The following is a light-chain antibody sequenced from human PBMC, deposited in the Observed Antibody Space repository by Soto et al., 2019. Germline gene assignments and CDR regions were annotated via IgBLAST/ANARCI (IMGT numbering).Light chain of an antibody. Sequence: EIVMTQSPATLSVSPGERATLSCRASHSVSSRLAWYQQKPGQAPRLLIYGASTRATGLPARFSGSGSGTEFTLTIRSLQSEDLAVYYCQHYTNWPLTFGGGTKVEIK. CDR3: QHYTNWPLT. CDR1: HSVSSR. J-gene: IGKJ4*01. V-gene: IGKV3-15*01. CDR2: GAS.